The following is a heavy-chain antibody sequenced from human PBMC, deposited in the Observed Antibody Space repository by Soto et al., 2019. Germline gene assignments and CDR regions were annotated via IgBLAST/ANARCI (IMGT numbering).Heavy chain of an antibody. Sequence: QVQLVQSGAEVKKPGSSVRVSCKASGDTSNTFAISGVRQAPGQGLEWMGGIIPIFGTPDYAQHFPGRVTISADESTNTAYLELSSLRSEDTAVYYCARSPGITGTRASQYAMDVWGQGTTVTVSS. D-gene: IGHD1-20*01. CDR2: IIPIFGTP. V-gene: IGHV1-69*01. J-gene: IGHJ6*02. CDR1: GDTSNTFA. CDR3: ARSPGITGTRASQYAMDV.